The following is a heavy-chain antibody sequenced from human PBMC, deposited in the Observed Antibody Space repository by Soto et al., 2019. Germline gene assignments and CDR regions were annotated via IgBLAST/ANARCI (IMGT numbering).Heavy chain of an antibody. Sequence: QVQLVQSGAEVKKPGSSVKVSCKASGGTFSSYAFSWVRQAPGQGLEWMGGIIPLFGTTNYAQKFQGRVTITEDESTSTAYMELSSLRSEDTAVYYCARSSSPWIDYGDNKPTWYFDLWGRGTLVTVSS. J-gene: IGHJ2*01. CDR2: IIPLFGTT. V-gene: IGHV1-69*01. CDR3: ARSSSPWIDYGDNKPTWYFDL. CDR1: GGTFSSYA. D-gene: IGHD4-17*01.